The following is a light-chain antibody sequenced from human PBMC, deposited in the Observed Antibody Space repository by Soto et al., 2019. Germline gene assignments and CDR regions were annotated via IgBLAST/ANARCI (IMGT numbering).Light chain of an antibody. CDR3: QQYPGYT. CDR1: QSISRG. Sequence: DIQMTQSPSTLSAFVGDRVTITCRASQSISRGLAWYQQKPGKAPKLLIYKASSLESGVPSRFSGSGSGTEFTLTISSPQPDDFATYYCQQYPGYTFGQGTKVEIK. J-gene: IGKJ2*01. CDR2: KAS. V-gene: IGKV1-5*03.